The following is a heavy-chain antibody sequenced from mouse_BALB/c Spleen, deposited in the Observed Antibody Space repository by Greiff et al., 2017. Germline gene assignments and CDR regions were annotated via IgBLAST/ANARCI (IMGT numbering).Heavy chain of an antibody. CDR2: ISSGGSYT. CDR1: GFTFSSYT. J-gene: IGHJ4*01. CDR3: TRGGYGAMDY. V-gene: IGHV5-6-4*01. D-gene: IGHD2-14*01. Sequence: EVKLVESGGGLVKPGGSLKLSCAASGFTFSSYTMSWVRQTPEKRLEWVATISSGGSYTYYPDSVKGRFTISRDNAKNTLYLQMSSLKSEDTAMYYCTRGGYGAMDYWGQGTSVTVSS.